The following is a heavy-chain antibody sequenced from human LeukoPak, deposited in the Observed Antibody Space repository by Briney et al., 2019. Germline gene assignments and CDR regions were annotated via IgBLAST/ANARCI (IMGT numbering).Heavy chain of an antibody. Sequence: PGGSLRLSCAASGFTFSSYWMSWVRQAPGKGLEWVANIKQDGSEKYYVDSVKGRFTISRDNAKNSLYLQMNSLRAEDTAVYYCARRLRYCSGGSCYSYYFDYWGQGTLVTVSS. CDR3: ARRLRYCSGGSCYSYYFDY. CDR2: IKQDGSEK. V-gene: IGHV3-7*01. D-gene: IGHD2-15*01. CDR1: GFTFSSYW. J-gene: IGHJ4*02.